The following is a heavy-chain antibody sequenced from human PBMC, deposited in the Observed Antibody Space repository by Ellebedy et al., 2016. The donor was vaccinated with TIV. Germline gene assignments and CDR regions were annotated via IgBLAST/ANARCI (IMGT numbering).Heavy chain of an antibody. CDR1: GFTVSNNY. V-gene: IGHV3-53*01. D-gene: IGHD6-19*01. Sequence: GGSLRLSCAASGFTVSNNYMSWVRRAPGKGLEWVSLIYSGGGTDYAASVKGRFTISRDSSQNTVFLQMNSLRAEDTAVYYCARLDAIIAVKSLDYWGQGTLVTVSS. CDR2: IYSGGGT. J-gene: IGHJ4*02. CDR3: ARLDAIIAVKSLDY.